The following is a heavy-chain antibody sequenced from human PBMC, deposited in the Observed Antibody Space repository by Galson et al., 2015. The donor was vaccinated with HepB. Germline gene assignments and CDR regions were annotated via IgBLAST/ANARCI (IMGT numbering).Heavy chain of an antibody. D-gene: IGHD4-17*01. J-gene: IGHJ4*02. CDR2: ISYDGSNK. CDR1: GFTFSSYA. Sequence: SLRLSCAASGFTFSSYAMHWVRQAPGKGLEWEAVISYDGSNKYYADSVKGRFTISRDNSKNTLYLQMNSLRAEDTAVYYCARGDYRMGVDYWGQGTLVTVSS. V-gene: IGHV3-30*04. CDR3: ARGDYRMGVDY.